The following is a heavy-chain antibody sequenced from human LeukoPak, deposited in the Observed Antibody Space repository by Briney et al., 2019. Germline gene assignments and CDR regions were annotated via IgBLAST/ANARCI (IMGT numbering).Heavy chain of an antibody. Sequence: SETLSLTCTVSGYSISSGYYWGWIRQPPGKGLEWIGSIYHSGSTYYNPSLKSRVTISVDTSKNQFSLKLSSVTAADTAVYYCARGIAAAGTYGLDNWFDPWGQGTLVTVSS. CDR1: GYSISSGYY. V-gene: IGHV4-38-2*02. CDR2: IYHSGST. J-gene: IGHJ5*02. CDR3: ARGIAAAGTYGLDNWFDP. D-gene: IGHD6-13*01.